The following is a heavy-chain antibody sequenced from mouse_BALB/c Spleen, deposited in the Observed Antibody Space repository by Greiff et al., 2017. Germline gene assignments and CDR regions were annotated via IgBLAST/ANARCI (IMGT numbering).Heavy chain of an antibody. Sequence: QVQLKESGAELVRPGVSVKISCKGSGYTFTDYAMHWVKQSPAKSLEWIGVISTYYGDASYNQKFKGKATMTVDKSSSTAYMELARLTSEDSAFYYCARGGVRGAMDYWGQGTSVTVSS. D-gene: IGHD2-14*01. V-gene: IGHV1S137*01. J-gene: IGHJ4*01. CDR1: GYTFTDYA. CDR2: ISTYYGDA. CDR3: ARGGVRGAMDY.